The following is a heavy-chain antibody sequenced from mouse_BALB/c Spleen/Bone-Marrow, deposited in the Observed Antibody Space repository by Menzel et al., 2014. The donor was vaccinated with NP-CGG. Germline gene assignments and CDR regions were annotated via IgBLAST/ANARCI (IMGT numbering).Heavy chain of an antibody. CDR2: IYPSDSYT. CDR1: GYTFTSYW. D-gene: IGHD1-1*01. CDR3: TRSGYDSSSLDY. V-gene: IGHV1-69*02. Sequence: QVHVKQSGAELVRPGASVKLSCKASGYTFTSYWINWVKQRPGQGLEWIGNIYPSDSYTNYNQKFKDKATLTVDKSSSTAYMQLSSPTAEDSAVYYCTRSGYDSSSLDYWGQGTTLTVSS. J-gene: IGHJ2*01.